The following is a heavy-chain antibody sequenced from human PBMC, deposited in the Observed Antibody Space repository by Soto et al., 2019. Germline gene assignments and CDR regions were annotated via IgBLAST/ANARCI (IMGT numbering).Heavy chain of an antibody. V-gene: IGHV1-58*01. Sequence: SVKVSCKASGFTFTSSAVQWVRQARGQRLEWIGWIVVGSGNTNYAQKFQERVTITRDMSTSTAYMELSSLRSEDTAVYYCAAEANDSSGYYYYYYGMDVWGQGTTVTVSS. CDR2: IVVGSGNT. CDR1: GFTFTSSA. D-gene: IGHD3-22*01. J-gene: IGHJ6*02. CDR3: AAEANDSSGYYYYYYGMDV.